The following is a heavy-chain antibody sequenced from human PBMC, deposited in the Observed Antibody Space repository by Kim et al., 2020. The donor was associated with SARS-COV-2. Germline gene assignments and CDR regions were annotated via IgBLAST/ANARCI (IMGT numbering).Heavy chain of an antibody. J-gene: IGHJ6*02. CDR1: GFTFSSYS. V-gene: IGHV3-21*01. D-gene: IGHD3-10*01. CDR3: ARVGYYGSGSYYNPGYGMDV. Sequence: GGSLRLSCAASGFTFSSYSMNWVRQAPGKGLEWVSSISSSSSYIYYADSVKGRFTISRDNAKNSLYLQMNSLRAEDTAVYYCARVGYYGSGSYYNPGYGMDVWGQGTTVTVSS. CDR2: ISSSSSYI.